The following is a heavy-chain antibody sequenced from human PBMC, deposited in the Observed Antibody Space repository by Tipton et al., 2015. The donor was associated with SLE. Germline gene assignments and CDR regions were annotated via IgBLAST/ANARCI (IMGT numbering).Heavy chain of an antibody. D-gene: IGHD2-2*02. CDR2: ISAYNGNT. Sequence: QLVQSGAEVKKPGASVKVSCKASGYTFTSYGISWVRQAPGQGLEWMGWISAYNGNTNYAPKLQGRVTMTTDTSTSTAYMELRSLRSDDTAVYYCARELAYCSSTSCYTGAEYFQHGGQGTLVTVSS. J-gene: IGHJ1*01. CDR3: ARELAYCSSTSCYTGAEYFQH. CDR1: GYTFTSYG. V-gene: IGHV1-18*01.